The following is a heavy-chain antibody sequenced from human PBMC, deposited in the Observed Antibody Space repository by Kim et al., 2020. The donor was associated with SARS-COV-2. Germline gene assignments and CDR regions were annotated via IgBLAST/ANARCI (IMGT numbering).Heavy chain of an antibody. D-gene: IGHD4-17*01. J-gene: IGHJ3*02. CDR3: AKDRASRRAVTTGAFDI. Sequence: GGSLRLSCAASGFTFSSYAMSWVRQAPGKGLEWVSAISGSGGSTYYADSVKGRFTISRDNSKNTLYLQMNSLRAEDTAVYYCAKDRASRRAVTTGAFDIWGQGTMVTVSS. CDR1: GFTFSSYA. V-gene: IGHV3-23*01. CDR2: ISGSGGST.